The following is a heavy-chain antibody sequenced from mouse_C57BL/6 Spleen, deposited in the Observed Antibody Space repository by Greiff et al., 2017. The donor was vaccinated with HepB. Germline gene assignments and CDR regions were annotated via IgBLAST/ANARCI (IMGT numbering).Heavy chain of an antibody. V-gene: IGHV1-75*01. CDR3: ARGGDGYYDYDAWFAY. CDR1: GYTFTDYY. J-gene: IGHJ3*01. D-gene: IGHD2-4*01. CDR2: IFPGSGST. Sequence: SGPELVKPGASVKISCKASGYTFTDYYINWVKQRPGQGLEWIGWIFPGSGSTYYNEKFKGKATLTVDKSSSTAYMLLSSLTSEDSAVYFCARGGDGYYDYDAWFAYWGQGTLVTVSA.